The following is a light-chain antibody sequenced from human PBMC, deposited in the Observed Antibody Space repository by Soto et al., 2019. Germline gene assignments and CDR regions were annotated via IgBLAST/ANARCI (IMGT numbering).Light chain of an antibody. J-gene: IGLJ1*01. CDR3: SSHAGTHIG. Sequence: QSVLTQPPSASGSPGQSVAISCTGTSSDVGGYNYVSWYQQHPGKAPKLMIYDVSKRPSGVPDRFSGSKSGNTASLTVSGLQAEDEADYYCSSHAGTHIGLGTGTKVT. V-gene: IGLV2-8*01. CDR2: DVS. CDR1: SSDVGGYNY.